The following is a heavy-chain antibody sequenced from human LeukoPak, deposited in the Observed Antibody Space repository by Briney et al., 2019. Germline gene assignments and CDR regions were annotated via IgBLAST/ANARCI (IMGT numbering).Heavy chain of an antibody. D-gene: IGHD3-22*01. Sequence: AGGSLRLSCAASGFTFSSYEMNWVRQAPGKGLEWVSYISSSGSTIYYPDSVKGRFTISRDNAKNTLYLQMNSLRAEDTAVYYCARGYSSGQWDWGQGTLVTVSS. CDR3: ARGYSSGQWD. CDR2: ISSSGSTI. CDR1: GFTFSSYE. J-gene: IGHJ4*02. V-gene: IGHV3-48*03.